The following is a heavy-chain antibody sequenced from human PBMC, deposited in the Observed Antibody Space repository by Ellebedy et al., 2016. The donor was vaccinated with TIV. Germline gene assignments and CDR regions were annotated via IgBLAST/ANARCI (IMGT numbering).Heavy chain of an antibody. CDR1: GYTFTRYG. CDR2: IAVYNGHT. D-gene: IGHD3-10*01. J-gene: IGHJ2*01. CDR3: ARSRLGGGHWYFDF. Sequence: ASVKVSCXVSGYTFTRYGMSWVRQAPGQGLEWMGWIAVYNGHTKYAQKFQARDVMTTETATSTVYMELRSLRSDDTAVYYCARSRLGGGHWYFDFWGRGTLVTVSS. V-gene: IGHV1-18*01.